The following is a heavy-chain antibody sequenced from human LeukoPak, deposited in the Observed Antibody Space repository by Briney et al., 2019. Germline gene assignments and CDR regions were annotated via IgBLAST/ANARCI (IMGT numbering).Heavy chain of an antibody. Sequence: PGESLKISCKGSGYSFTNYWIGWVRQMPGKGLEWMGIIYPGDSDTRYSPSFQGQVTISADKSITTAYLQWSSLKASDTAIYYCARPDSSGYQHAFDIWGQGTMVTVSS. J-gene: IGHJ3*02. CDR3: ARPDSSGYQHAFDI. V-gene: IGHV5-51*01. D-gene: IGHD3-22*01. CDR1: GYSFTNYW. CDR2: IYPGDSDT.